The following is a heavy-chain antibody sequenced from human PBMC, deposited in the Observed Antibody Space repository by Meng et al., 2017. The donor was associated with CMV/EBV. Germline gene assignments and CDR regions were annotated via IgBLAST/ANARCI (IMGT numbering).Heavy chain of an antibody. CDR1: GFNFDDYG. J-gene: IGHJ6*02. Sequence: GESLKIPCAASGFNFDDYGMGRGRQAPGKGLEWVSGINWNGGSTGHADSVEGRFNISRDNAKNSLYLQMNSLRAEDTALYYCAREAQLLRNNYYYYGMDVWGQGTTVTVSS. D-gene: IGHD2-2*01. V-gene: IGHV3-20*04. CDR2: INWNGGST. CDR3: AREAQLLRNNYYYYGMDV.